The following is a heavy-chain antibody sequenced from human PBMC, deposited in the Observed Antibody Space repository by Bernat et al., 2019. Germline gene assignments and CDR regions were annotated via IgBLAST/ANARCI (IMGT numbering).Heavy chain of an antibody. CDR2: IWYDGSNK. Sequence: QVQLMESGGGVVQPGRSLRLSCAASGFTFSSYGMHWVRQAPGKGLEWVAVIWYDGSNKYYADSVKGRFTISRDNSKNTLYLQMNSLRAEDTAVYYCARGPLGVATIFHYYYYMDVWGKGTTVTVSS. CDR1: GFTFSSYG. D-gene: IGHD5-12*01. V-gene: IGHV3-33*01. CDR3: ARGPLGVATIFHYYYYMDV. J-gene: IGHJ6*03.